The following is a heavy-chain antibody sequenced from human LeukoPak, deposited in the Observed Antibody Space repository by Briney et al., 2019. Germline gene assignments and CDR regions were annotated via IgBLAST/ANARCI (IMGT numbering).Heavy chain of an antibody. V-gene: IGHV3-7*01. Sequence: PGGSLRLSCAASGFTFSDYWMSWVRQAPGKGLEWEANIRQDGSEKYYVDSVKGRFTISRDNAKNSLYLQMSSLRAEDTAVYYCARDRVWTILYWGQGTLVTVSS. D-gene: IGHD6-13*01. CDR3: ARDRVWTILY. CDR1: GFTFSDYW. J-gene: IGHJ4*02. CDR2: IRQDGSEK.